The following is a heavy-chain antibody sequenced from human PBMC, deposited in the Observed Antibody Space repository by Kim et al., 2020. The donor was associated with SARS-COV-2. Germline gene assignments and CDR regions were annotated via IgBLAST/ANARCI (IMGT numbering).Heavy chain of an antibody. CDR1: GGSISSGGYY. J-gene: IGHJ3*02. CDR3: ARAPPRTIIVVLDAFDI. D-gene: IGHD3-22*01. CDR2: IYYSGST. Sequence: SETLSLTCTVSGGSISSGGYYWSWIRQHPGKGLEWIGYIYYSGSTYYNPSLKSRVTISVDTSKNQFSLKLSSVTAADTAVYYCARAPPRTIIVVLDAFDIWGQGTMVTVSS. V-gene: IGHV4-31*03.